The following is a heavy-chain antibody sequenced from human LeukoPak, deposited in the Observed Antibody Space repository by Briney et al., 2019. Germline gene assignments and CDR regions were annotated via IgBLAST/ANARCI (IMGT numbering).Heavy chain of an antibody. V-gene: IGHV4-39*07. CDR2: VYYSGST. Sequence: PSETLSLTCTVSGGSISSSSYYWGWIRQPPGKGLEWIGSVYYSGSTYYNPSLKSRVTISVDTSKNQFSLKLSSVTAADTAVYYCARDLVVPAAIPGWFDPWGQGTLVTVSS. J-gene: IGHJ5*02. CDR1: GGSISSSSYY. CDR3: ARDLVVPAAIPGWFDP. D-gene: IGHD2-2*02.